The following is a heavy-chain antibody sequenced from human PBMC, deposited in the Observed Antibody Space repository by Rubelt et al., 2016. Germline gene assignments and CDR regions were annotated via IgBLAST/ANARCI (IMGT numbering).Heavy chain of an antibody. D-gene: IGHD3-22*01. J-gene: IGHJ4*02. CDR3: ARGRPYYYDSSLYYFDY. CDR1: GGSISSGGYY. Sequence: QVQLQESGPGLVKPSQTLSLTCTVSGGSISSGGYYWSWIRQHPGKGLEWIGDIYYSGSTNYNPSLKCRVTISVDTSKNQFSLKLSSVTAADTAVYYCARGRPYYYDSSLYYFDYWGQGTLVTVSS. V-gene: IGHV4-31*03. CDR2: IYYSGST.